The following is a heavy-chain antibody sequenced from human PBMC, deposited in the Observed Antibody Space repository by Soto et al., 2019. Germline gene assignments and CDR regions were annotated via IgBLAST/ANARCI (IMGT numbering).Heavy chain of an antibody. J-gene: IGHJ3*01. CDR1: GYYSSSYW. CDR3: ARRGTLSGRDAFDV. V-gene: IGHV5-51*01. Sequence: PGESLKISCRGSGYYSSSYWIAWVRQMSGKGLEWVGSVYVSDSETKYSPSFQGQVTISADKYTNTAYLYWSSLKASDTAMYYCARRGTLSGRDAFDVWGEGTRVTVSS. D-gene: IGHD5-12*01. CDR2: VYVSDSET.